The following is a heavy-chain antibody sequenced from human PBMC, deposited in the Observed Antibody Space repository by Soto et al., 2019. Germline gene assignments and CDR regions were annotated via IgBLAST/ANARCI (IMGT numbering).Heavy chain of an antibody. V-gene: IGHV4-34*01. CDR2: INHSGST. D-gene: IGHD7-27*01. Sequence: QVQLQQWGAGLLKPSETLSLTCAVYGGSFSGYYWSWIRQPPGKGLEWIGEINHSGSTNYNPSLKSRVTISVDTSKNQFSLKLSSVTAADTAVYYCASLGSVETNWFDPWGQGTLVTVSS. CDR3: ASLGSVETNWFDP. CDR1: GGSFSGYY. J-gene: IGHJ5*02.